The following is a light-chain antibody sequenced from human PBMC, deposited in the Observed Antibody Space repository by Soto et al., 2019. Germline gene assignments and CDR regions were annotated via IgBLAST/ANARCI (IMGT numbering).Light chain of an antibody. V-gene: IGKV3-20*01. J-gene: IGKJ1*01. CDR1: QSVGGD. CDR2: GTS. CDR3: QQYSSSART. Sequence: IVVLQSPATLSVSPGEGATVSCRASQSVGGDLAWYQHKPGQTPRLVIYGTSSRETGIPDRFSGSGAGTDFTLTISRLEPEDFAVYYCQQYSSSARTFGQGTKVDIK.